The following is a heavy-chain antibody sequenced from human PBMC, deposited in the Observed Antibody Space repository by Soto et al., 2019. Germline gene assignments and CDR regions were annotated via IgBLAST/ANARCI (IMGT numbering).Heavy chain of an antibody. CDR2: IIPILGIA. CDR1: GGTFSSYT. J-gene: IGHJ4*02. D-gene: IGHD2-15*01. CDR3: AREGGYCSGGSCYSQGPYY. V-gene: IGHV1-69*04. Sequence: GASVKVSCKASGGTFSSYTISWVRQAPGQGLEWMGRIIPILGIANYAQKFQGRVTITADKSTSTAYMELSSLRSEDTAVYYCAREGGYCSGGSCYSQGPYYWGQGTLVTVSS.